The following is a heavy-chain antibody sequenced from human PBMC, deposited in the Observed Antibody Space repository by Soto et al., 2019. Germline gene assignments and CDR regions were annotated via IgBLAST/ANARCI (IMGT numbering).Heavy chain of an antibody. V-gene: IGHV3-15*01. CDR1: GFTFSNAW. CDR2: IKSKTDGGTT. J-gene: IGHJ6*02. CDR3: TTSLEQDYYYYGMDV. D-gene: IGHD1-1*01. Sequence: GGSLRLSCAASGFTFSNAWMSWVRQAPGKGLEWVGRIKSKTDGGTTDYAAPVKGRFTISRDDSKNTLYLQMNSLKTEDTAVYYCTTSLEQDYYYYGMDVWGQGTTVTVSS.